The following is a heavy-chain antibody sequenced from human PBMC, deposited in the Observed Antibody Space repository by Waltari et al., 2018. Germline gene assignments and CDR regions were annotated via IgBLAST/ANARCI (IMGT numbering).Heavy chain of an antibody. Sequence: QLQLQESGPGLVKPSETLSLTCTVPGGSISSSSYYWGWIRQPPGKGLEWIGSIYYSGSTYYNPSLKSRVTISVDTSKNQFSLKLSSVTAADTAVYYCARSPTRGLPRGSFDIWGQGTMVTVSS. D-gene: IGHD5-18*01. CDR3: ARSPTRGLPRGSFDI. CDR2: IYYSGST. CDR1: GGSISSSSYY. J-gene: IGHJ3*02. V-gene: IGHV4-39*01.